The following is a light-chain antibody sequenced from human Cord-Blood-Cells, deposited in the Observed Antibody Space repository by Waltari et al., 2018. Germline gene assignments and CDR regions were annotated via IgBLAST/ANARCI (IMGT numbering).Light chain of an antibody. J-gene: IGLJ2*01. CDR3: SSYTSSSTLVV. Sequence: QSALTQPASVSGSPGQSTTTSCPRTSSDVGGYTSVSWYQSHPGNAPKLMIYDVRNRPSGVSNRFSGSKAGNTASLTISGLQAEDEADYYCSSYTSSSTLVVFGGGTKLTVL. CDR1: SSDVGGYTS. V-gene: IGLV2-14*01. CDR2: DVR.